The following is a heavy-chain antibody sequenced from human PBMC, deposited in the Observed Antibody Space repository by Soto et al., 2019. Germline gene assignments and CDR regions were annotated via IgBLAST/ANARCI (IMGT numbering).Heavy chain of an antibody. CDR1: GYTFTSYV. Sequence: QVQLVQSGAEVKKPGASVKVSCRASGYTFTSYVISWVRQAPGQGLEWMGWISAYNGNTNFAQKLQGRVTMTTDTSTSTAHMELRSLRSDDTAVYYCARVVATVAGPYGMDVWGQGTTVTVSS. V-gene: IGHV1-18*01. CDR2: ISAYNGNT. CDR3: ARVVATVAGPYGMDV. D-gene: IGHD6-19*01. J-gene: IGHJ6*02.